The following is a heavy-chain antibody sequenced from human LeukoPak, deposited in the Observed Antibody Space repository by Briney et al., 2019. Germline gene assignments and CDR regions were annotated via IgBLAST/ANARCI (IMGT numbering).Heavy chain of an antibody. CDR2: IGIAGDT. V-gene: IGHV3-13*01. D-gene: IGHD3-22*01. CDR1: GFTFSSYD. Sequence: GGSLRLSCAASGFTFSSYDMHWVRQATGKGLEWVSAIGIAGDTYYPGSVKGRFTISRENAKNSLYLQMNSLRAGDTAVYYCAKDRYYYDSSGYPIDYWGQGTLVTVSS. CDR3: AKDRYYYDSSGYPIDY. J-gene: IGHJ4*02.